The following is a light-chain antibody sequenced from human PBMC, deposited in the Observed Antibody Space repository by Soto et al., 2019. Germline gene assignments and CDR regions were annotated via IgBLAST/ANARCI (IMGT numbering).Light chain of an antibody. Sequence: QLTQSPSTLSASVGERVTITCRASQAIGAFLAWYQVKPGKAPRLLISKASNLLDGVPSRFGGIGSATAVTLTITSLQPDDFATYSCQHCHSWAFGQGTKVEIK. CDR3: QHCHSWA. CDR1: QAIGAF. J-gene: IGKJ1*01. CDR2: KAS. V-gene: IGKV1-5*03.